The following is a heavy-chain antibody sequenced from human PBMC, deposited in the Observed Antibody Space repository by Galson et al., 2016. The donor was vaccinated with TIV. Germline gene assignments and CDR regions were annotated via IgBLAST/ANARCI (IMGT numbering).Heavy chain of an antibody. CDR1: GFSLSDYG. V-gene: IGHV3-33*06. J-gene: IGHJ3*02. Sequence: SLRLSCAASGFSLSDYGMHWVRQAPGKGLEWVAVLWHDGKKKYYADSVNGRFTISRDNSKSTLYLQLDSLRADDTAIYYCAKDRSTFIFRGAFDMWGQGSRVTVSS. D-gene: IGHD2/OR15-2a*01. CDR2: LWHDGKKK. CDR3: AKDRSTFIFRGAFDM.